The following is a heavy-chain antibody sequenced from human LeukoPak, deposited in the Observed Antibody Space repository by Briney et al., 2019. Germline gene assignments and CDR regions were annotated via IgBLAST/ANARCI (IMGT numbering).Heavy chain of an antibody. Sequence: ASVKVSCKVSGYTLTELSMHWVRQAPGKGLEWMGGFDPEDGETIYAQKFQGRVTMTEDTSTDTAYMELSSLRSEDTAEYYCATPHYCSGGSCSTFDYWGQGTLVTVSS. CDR3: ATPHYCSGGSCSTFDY. CDR1: GYTLTELS. J-gene: IGHJ4*02. D-gene: IGHD2-15*01. V-gene: IGHV1-24*01. CDR2: FDPEDGET.